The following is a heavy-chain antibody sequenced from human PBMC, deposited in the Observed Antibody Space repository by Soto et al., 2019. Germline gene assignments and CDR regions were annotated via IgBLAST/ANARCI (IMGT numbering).Heavy chain of an antibody. V-gene: IGHV4-39*01. CDR2: IFYSGST. CDR1: GGSISTSRSY. CDR3: ARQPTTGDTDLWFAP. Sequence: QLQLLESGPGLVKASETLSLTCNVSGGSISTSRSYWAWISQPPGKGLEWLANIFYSGSTYYNPSLASRVTVSVDTSKNEFSLKLRSVTAADTAVYYCARQPTTGDTDLWFAPWGQGTLVTVSS. J-gene: IGHJ5*02. D-gene: IGHD2-21*01.